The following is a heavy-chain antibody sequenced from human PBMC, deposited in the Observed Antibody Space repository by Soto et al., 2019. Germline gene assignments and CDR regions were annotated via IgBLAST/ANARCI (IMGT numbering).Heavy chain of an antibody. D-gene: IGHD1-1*01. V-gene: IGHV1-69*12. CDR3: ARRRLDWMGGYFDT. J-gene: IGHJ2*01. CDR2: ISPIFGTA. CDR1: GGTFSSYA. Sequence: QVQLVQAGAEVKKHGSSVKVSCKASGGTFSSYAISWVRQAPGQGLEWMGGISPIFGTANYAQKFQGRVTITADESTSTVYVWLISLRSEDTSVYYCARRRLDWMGGYFDTWGRGTLVTVSS.